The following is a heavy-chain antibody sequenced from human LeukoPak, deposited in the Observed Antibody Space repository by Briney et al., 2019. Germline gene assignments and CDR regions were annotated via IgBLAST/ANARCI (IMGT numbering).Heavy chain of an antibody. V-gene: IGHV3-23*01. CDR1: GFTFSTYA. J-gene: IGHJ4*02. CDR3: AKELVSRSSLSFDY. Sequence: GVLRLSCAASGFTFSTYAMAWVRQAPGKGLEWVSAIGGGADYTFYADSVTGRFTISRDNSKNTLYLQMNSLRAEDTAVYYCAKELVSRSSLSFDYWGQGTRVTVSS. D-gene: IGHD2-2*01. CDR2: IGGGADYT.